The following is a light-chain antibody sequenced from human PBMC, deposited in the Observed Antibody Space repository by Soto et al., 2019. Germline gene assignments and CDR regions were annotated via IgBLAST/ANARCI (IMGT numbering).Light chain of an antibody. CDR2: DAS. CDR3: QQYNSWPPLT. V-gene: IGKV3-11*01. J-gene: IGKJ4*01. CDR1: QSVSSY. Sequence: EIVLTQSPATLSLSPGERATLSCRASQSVSSYLAWYQQKPGQAPRLLIYDASNRATGIPARFSGSGSGTDFTLTISILQSEDFAVYYCQQYNSWPPLTFGGGTKVDIK.